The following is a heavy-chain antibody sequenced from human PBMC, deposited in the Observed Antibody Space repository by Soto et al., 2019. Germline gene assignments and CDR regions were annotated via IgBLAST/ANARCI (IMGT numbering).Heavy chain of an antibody. CDR1: GGSISSSSYY. CDR3: AREQDKPRPISFDY. D-gene: IGHD2-15*01. CDR2: IYYSGST. Sequence: SETLSLTCTVSGGSISSSSYYWGWIRQPPGKGLEWIGSIYYSGSTYYNPSLKSRVTISVDTSKNQFSLKLSSVTAADTAVYYCAREQDKPRPISFDYWGQGTLVTVSS. V-gene: IGHV4-39*02. J-gene: IGHJ4*02.